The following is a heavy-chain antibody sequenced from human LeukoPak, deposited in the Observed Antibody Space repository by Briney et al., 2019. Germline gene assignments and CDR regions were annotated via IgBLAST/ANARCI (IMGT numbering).Heavy chain of an antibody. CDR3: ARTYYFGSGSYHFDY. V-gene: IGHV4-59*08. D-gene: IGHD3-10*01. CDR1: GGSISSYY. Sequence: PSETLSLTCTVSGGSISSYYWSWIRQPPGKGLQWIGYIYSSGSTNYNPSLKSRVTISVDTSKNQFSLTLTSVTAADTAVYYCARTYYFGSGSYHFDYWGQGTLVTVSS. J-gene: IGHJ4*02. CDR2: IYSSGST.